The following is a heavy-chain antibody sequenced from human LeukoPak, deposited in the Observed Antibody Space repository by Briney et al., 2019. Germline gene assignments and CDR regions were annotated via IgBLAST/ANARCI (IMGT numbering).Heavy chain of an antibody. V-gene: IGHV3-48*03. CDR3: ARESIAVAGAPFDY. Sequence: GGSLRLSCAASGFTLSSYEMNWVSQAPGKGLEWVSYISSGSTIYDADSVKGRFTISRDNAKNSLYLQMNSLRAEDTAVYYCARESIAVAGAPFDYWDHGTLVTVSS. CDR1: GFTLSSYE. CDR2: ISSGSTI. J-gene: IGHJ4*01. D-gene: IGHD6-19*01.